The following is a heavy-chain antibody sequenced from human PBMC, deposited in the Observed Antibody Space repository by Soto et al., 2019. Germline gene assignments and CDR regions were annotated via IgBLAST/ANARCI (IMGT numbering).Heavy chain of an antibody. CDR2: IYHSGST. Sequence: PSETLSLTCAVSGGSISSGGYSWSWIRQPPGKGLEWIGYIYHSGSTYYNPSLKSRVTISVDRSKNQFYLKLSSVTAADTALYYCARVTYDSSGYSAFDIWGQGTMVTVSS. J-gene: IGHJ3*02. V-gene: IGHV4-30-2*01. D-gene: IGHD3-22*01. CDR1: GGSISSGGYS. CDR3: ARVTYDSSGYSAFDI.